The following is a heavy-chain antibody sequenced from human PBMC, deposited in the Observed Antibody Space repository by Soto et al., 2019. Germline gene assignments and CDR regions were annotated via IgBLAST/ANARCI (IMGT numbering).Heavy chain of an antibody. CDR1: GFTFSSYA. CDR2: ISGSGGST. Sequence: GGSLRLSCAGSGFTFSSYAMSWVRQAPGKGLEWVSAISGSGGSTYYADSVKGRFTISRDNSKNTLYLQMNSLRAEDTAVYYCAKDSFLEWSPPNGYGMDVWGQGTTVTVSS. CDR3: AKDSFLEWSPPNGYGMDV. J-gene: IGHJ6*02. V-gene: IGHV3-23*01. D-gene: IGHD3-3*01.